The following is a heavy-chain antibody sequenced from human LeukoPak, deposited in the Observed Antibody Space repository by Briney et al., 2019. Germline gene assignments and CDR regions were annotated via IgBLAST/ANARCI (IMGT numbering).Heavy chain of an antibody. CDR3: ASYHDFWSGYDYFDY. CDR1: GGTFSSYA. J-gene: IGHJ4*02. D-gene: IGHD3-3*01. CDR2: IIPIFGTA. V-gene: IGHV1-69*01. Sequence: RASVKVSCKASGGTFSSYAISWVRQAPGQGLEWMGGIIPIFGTANYAQKFQGRVTITADESTSTAYMELSSLRSEDTAVYYCASYHDFWSGYDYFDYWGQGTLVTVSS.